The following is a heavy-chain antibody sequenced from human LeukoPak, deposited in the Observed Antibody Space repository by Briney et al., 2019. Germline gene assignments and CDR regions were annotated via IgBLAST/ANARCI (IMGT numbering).Heavy chain of an antibody. V-gene: IGHV3-53*01. CDR1: GFTVSSNY. CDR3: VRGDGYSYSYGYFVN. D-gene: IGHD5-18*01. J-gene: IGHJ4*03. Sequence: GGSLRLSCAASGFTVSSNYMSWVRQAPGKGLEWVSSLYSGGGTYYADSVKGRFTISRDNSRNTLYLQINSLRAEDTAVYYCVRGDGYSYSYGYFVNWGQGTLVTVSS. CDR2: LYSGGGT.